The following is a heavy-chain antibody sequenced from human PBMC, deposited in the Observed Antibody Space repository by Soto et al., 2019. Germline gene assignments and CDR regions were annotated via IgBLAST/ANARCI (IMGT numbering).Heavy chain of an antibody. CDR2: IYYSGST. Sequence: PSETLSLTCTVSGGSISSSSYYWGWIRQPPGKGLEWIGSIYYSGSTYYNPSLKSRVTISVDTSKNQFSLKLSSVTAADTAVYYCAVRIAARGRFFDYWGQGTLVTVS. D-gene: IGHD6-6*01. CDR1: GGSISSSSYY. J-gene: IGHJ4*02. CDR3: AVRIAARGRFFDY. V-gene: IGHV4-39*01.